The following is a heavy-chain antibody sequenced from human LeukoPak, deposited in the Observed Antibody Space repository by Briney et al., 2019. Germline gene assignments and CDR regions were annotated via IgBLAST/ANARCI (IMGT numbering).Heavy chain of an antibody. CDR3: AREGPELRYFDWLLPQNWFDP. CDR1: GYTFTSYG. D-gene: IGHD3-9*01. V-gene: IGHV1-18*01. Sequence: ASVKVSCKASGYTFTSYGISWVRQAPGQGLEWMGWISAYNGNTNYAQKLQGRVTMTTDTSTSTAYMELRSLRSDDTAVYYCAREGPELRYFDWLLPQNWFDPWGQGTLVTVSS. CDR2: ISAYNGNT. J-gene: IGHJ5*02.